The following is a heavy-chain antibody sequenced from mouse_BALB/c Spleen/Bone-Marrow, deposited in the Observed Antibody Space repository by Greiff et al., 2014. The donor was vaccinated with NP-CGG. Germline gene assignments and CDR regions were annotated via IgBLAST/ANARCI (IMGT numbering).Heavy chain of an antibody. V-gene: IGHV14-3*02. Sequence: EVKLVESGAELVKPGASVKLSCTASGFNIKDTYMHWVKQRPEQGPEWIGRIDPANGNTKYDPKFQGKATITADTSSNTAYLQLSSLTSEDTAVYYCAGYDYGVYFDYWGQGTTLTVSS. D-gene: IGHD2-4*01. CDR3: AGYDYGVYFDY. J-gene: IGHJ2*01. CDR2: IDPANGNT. CDR1: GFNIKDTY.